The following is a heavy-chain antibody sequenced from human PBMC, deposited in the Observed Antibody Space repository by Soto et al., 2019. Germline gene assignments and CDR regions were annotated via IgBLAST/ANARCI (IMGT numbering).Heavy chain of an antibody. CDR1: GGSISSYY. CDR3: AGTRVASDAFDI. Sequence: ASETLSLTCTVSGGSISSYYWSWIRQPAGKGLEWIGRIYTSGSTNYNPSLKSRVTMSVDTSKNQFSLKLSSVTAADTAVYYCAGTRVASDAFDIWGQGTMVTVSS. J-gene: IGHJ3*02. CDR2: IYTSGST. V-gene: IGHV4-4*07. D-gene: IGHD2-15*01.